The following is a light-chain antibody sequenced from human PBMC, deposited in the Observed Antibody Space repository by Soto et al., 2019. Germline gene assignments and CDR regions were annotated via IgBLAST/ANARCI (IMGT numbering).Light chain of an antibody. Sequence: DIQMTQSPSTLSASVGDRVTITCRASQSISSWLAWYQQKPGKAPKLLIHKASSLESGVPSRFSGNGSWTEITLTISSLPAYYFATYYCQPPREFGQGTKVEIK. CDR2: KAS. V-gene: IGKV1-5*03. CDR1: QSISSW. CDR3: QPPRE. J-gene: IGKJ1*01.